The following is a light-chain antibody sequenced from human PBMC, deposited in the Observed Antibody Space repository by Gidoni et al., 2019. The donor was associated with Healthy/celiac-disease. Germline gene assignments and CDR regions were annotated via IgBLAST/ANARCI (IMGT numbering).Light chain of an antibody. Sequence: EIVMTHSPATLSVSPGERATLSCRASQSVSSNLAWYQQKPGQAPRLLIYGSSTRATGIPVRFSGSGSGTEFTLTISSLQSEDSAVYYCQQSNSWPLTFGGGTKVEIK. CDR3: QQSNSWPLT. CDR2: GSS. V-gene: IGKV3-15*01. J-gene: IGKJ4*01. CDR1: QSVSSN.